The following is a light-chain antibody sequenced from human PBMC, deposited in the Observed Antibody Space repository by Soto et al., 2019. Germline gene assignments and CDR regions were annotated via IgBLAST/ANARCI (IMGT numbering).Light chain of an antibody. Sequence: IVMTQSPGTLSVFPGERATLSCRASQSVSSYLAWYQQKPGQAPRLLISDASNRATGIPVRFSGSGFGTDFTLTISRLEPEDFAVYYCQQYGSSPFGQGTKVDIK. J-gene: IGKJ1*01. CDR1: QSVSSY. CDR2: DAS. V-gene: IGKV3-20*01. CDR3: QQYGSSP.